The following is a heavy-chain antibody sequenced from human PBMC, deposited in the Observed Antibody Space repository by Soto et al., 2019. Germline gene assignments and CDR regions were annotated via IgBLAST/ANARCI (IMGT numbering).Heavy chain of an antibody. CDR3: ARDYNWNYPSNHYYGMDV. V-gene: IGHV1-18*01. CDR1: GYTFTSYG. Sequence: ASVKVSCKASGYTFTSYGISWVRQAPGQGLEWMGWISAYNGNTNYAQKLQGRVTMTTDTSTSTAYMELRSLRSDDTAVYYCARDYNWNYPSNHYYGMDVWGQGTTVTVSS. J-gene: IGHJ6*02. CDR2: ISAYNGNT. D-gene: IGHD1-7*01.